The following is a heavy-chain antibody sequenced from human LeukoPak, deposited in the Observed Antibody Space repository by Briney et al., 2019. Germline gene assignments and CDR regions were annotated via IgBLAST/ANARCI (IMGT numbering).Heavy chain of an antibody. Sequence: GGSLRLSCAASGFTFSSYELNWVRQAPGKGLEWVSVIYSGGSTYYADSVKGRFTISRDNSKNTLYLQMNSLRAEDTAVYYCARKGNAFDIWGQGTMVTVSS. CDR2: IYSGGST. V-gene: IGHV3-53*01. J-gene: IGHJ3*02. CDR1: GFTFSSYE. CDR3: ARKGNAFDI.